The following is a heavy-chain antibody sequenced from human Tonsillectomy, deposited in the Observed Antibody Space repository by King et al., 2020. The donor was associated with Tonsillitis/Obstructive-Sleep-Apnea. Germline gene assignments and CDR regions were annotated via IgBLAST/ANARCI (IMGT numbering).Heavy chain of an antibody. CDR3: ARMPLGEDVWFAP. CDR2: IIPIFGTT. D-gene: IGHD3-3*01. Sequence: VQLVESGAEVKKPGSSVKVSCKASGGTFSSYAISWVRQAPGQGLEWMGGIIPIFGTTNYAQKFQGRVTITADESTSTAYMELSSLRSEDTAVYYCARMPLGEDVWFAPWGQGTLVTVSS. CDR1: GGTFSSYA. V-gene: IGHV1-69*01. J-gene: IGHJ5*02.